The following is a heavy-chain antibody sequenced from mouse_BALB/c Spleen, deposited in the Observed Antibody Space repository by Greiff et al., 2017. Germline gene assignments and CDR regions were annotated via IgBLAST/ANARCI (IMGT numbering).Heavy chain of an antibody. CDR2: INPSNGRT. CDR3: ATGYGSPV. V-gene: IGHV1S81*02. D-gene: IGHD1-1*01. Sequence: QVQLQQPGAELVKPGASVKLSCKASGYTFTSYWMHWVKQRPGQGLEWIGEINPSNGRTNYNEKFKSKATLTVDKSSSTAYMQLSSLTSEDSAVYYCATGYGSPVWGAGTTVTVSS. J-gene: IGHJ1*01. CDR1: GYTFTSYW.